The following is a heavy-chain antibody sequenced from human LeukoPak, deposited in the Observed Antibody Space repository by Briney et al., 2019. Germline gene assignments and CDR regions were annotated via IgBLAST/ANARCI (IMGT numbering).Heavy chain of an antibody. CDR1: GFTFSSYG. CDR2: ISGSGGST. Sequence: GGSLRLSCAASGFTFSSYGMSWVRQAPGKGQEWVSAISGSGGSTYYADSVKGRFTISRDNSKNTLYLQMNSLRAEDTAVYYCAKGLELKVVVQYYFDYWGQGTLVTVSS. CDR3: AKGLELKVVVQYYFDY. V-gene: IGHV3-23*01. D-gene: IGHD3-22*01. J-gene: IGHJ4*02.